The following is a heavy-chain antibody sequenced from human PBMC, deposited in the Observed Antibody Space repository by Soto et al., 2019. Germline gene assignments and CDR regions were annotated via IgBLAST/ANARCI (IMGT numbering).Heavy chain of an antibody. J-gene: IGHJ5*02. Sequence: PGESLKISCKGSGYSFTSDWISWVRQIPGKGLEWMGRIDPSDSYTNYSPSFQGHVTISADKSISTAYLQWSSLKASDTAMYYCARHDGYCSGGSCYGNWFDPWGQGTLVTVSS. CDR1: GYSFTSDW. CDR2: IDPSDSYT. D-gene: IGHD2-15*01. CDR3: ARHDGYCSGGSCYGNWFDP. V-gene: IGHV5-10-1*01.